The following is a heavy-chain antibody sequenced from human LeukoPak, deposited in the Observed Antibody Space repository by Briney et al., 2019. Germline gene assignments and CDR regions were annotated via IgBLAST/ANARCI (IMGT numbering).Heavy chain of an antibody. CDR1: GGSISSYY. V-gene: IGHV4-4*07. CDR2: IYTSGST. CDR3: GGSGSYKDYYYYGMDV. Sequence: SETLSLTCTVSGGSISSYYWSWIRQPAGKGLEWIGRIYTSGSTNYNPSLKSRVTMSVDTSKNQFSLKPSSVTAADTAVYYCGGSGSYKDYYYYGMDVWGQGTTVTVSS. J-gene: IGHJ6*02. D-gene: IGHD3-10*01.